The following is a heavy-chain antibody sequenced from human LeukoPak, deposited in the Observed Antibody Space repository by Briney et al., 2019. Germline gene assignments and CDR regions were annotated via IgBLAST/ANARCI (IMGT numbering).Heavy chain of an antibody. D-gene: IGHD2-2*01. CDR3: ARASHCSSSSCWWYFDL. V-gene: IGHV6-1*01. CDR2: SYYRSKWYN. J-gene: IGHJ2*01. CDR1: GNRVSRHSAA. Sequence: SQTLELIWAISGNRVSRHSAAWNWIRQSPSRGLEWLGRSYYRSKWYNDYAASVKSRITINPDTSKNQFYLQLNSVTPEDTAVYYCARASHCSSSSCWWYFDLWGRGTLVTVSS.